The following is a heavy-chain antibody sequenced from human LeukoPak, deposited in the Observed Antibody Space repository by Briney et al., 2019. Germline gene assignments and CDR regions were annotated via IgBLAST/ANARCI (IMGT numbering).Heavy chain of an antibody. CDR3: ATEGKMVRGVYTDY. CDR1: GYTLTELS. Sequence: ASVKVSCKVSGYTLTELSMHWVRQAPGKGLEWMGRFDPEDGETIYAQKFQGRVTMTADTSTETVYMELSSLRSEDTAVYYCATEGKMVRGVYTDYWGQGTLVTVSS. V-gene: IGHV1-24*01. D-gene: IGHD3-10*01. J-gene: IGHJ4*02. CDR2: FDPEDGET.